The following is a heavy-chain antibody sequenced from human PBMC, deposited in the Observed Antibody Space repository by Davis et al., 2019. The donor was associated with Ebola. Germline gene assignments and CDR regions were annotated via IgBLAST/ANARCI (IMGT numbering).Heavy chain of an antibody. J-gene: IGHJ6*02. CDR2: MNPNSGNT. V-gene: IGHV1-8*01. Sequence: ASVKVSCKASGYTFTSYDINWVRQATGQGLEWMGWMNPNSGNTGYAQKFQGRVTMTRNTSISTAYMELSSLRSEDTAVYYCARWVDYYYGMDVWGQGTTVTVSS. CDR1: GYTFTSYD. CDR3: ARWVDYYYGMDV. D-gene: IGHD1-26*01.